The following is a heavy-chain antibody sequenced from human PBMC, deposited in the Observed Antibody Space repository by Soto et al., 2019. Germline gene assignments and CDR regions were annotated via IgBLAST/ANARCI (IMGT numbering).Heavy chain of an antibody. Sequence: QVPLVQSGAEVKKPGSSVRVSCKASGGTFSNYAISWVRQAPGEGLEWMGGLIPIFGTANYALASQGRVSIIADKSTSTVYMELSSLRYEAAAVYYCARERAGVVPPADGGLDYYYGMDVWGQGTTVAVAS. D-gene: IGHD2-15*01. V-gene: IGHV1-69*06. J-gene: IGHJ6*02. CDR2: LIPIFGTA. CDR3: ARERAGVVPPADGGLDYYYGMDV. CDR1: GGTFSNYA.